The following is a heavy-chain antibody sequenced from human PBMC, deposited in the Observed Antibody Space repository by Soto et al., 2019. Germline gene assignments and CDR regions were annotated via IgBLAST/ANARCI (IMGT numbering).Heavy chain of an antibody. D-gene: IGHD6-6*01. CDR2: ISGSGGST. J-gene: IGHJ6*02. Sequence: ASGYTFTSYAMSLVRQAPGKGLEWVSAISGSGGSTYYADSVKGRFTISRDNSKNTLYLQMNSLRAEDTAVYYCAKPDSASHYYYGMDVWGQGTTVTVSS. CDR1: GYTFTSYA. CDR3: AKPDSASHYYYGMDV. V-gene: IGHV3-23*01.